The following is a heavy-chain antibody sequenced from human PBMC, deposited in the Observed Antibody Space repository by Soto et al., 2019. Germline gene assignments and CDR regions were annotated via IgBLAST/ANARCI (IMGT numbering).Heavy chain of an antibody. CDR1: GGSISSGDYY. CDR3: ARYRGYSCYASDWYFDL. J-gene: IGHJ2*01. CDR2: IYYSGST. D-gene: IGHD5-12*01. V-gene: IGHV4-61*08. Sequence: PSETLSLTCTVSGGSISSGDYYWSWIRQPPGKGLEWIGHIYYSGSTNYNPSIKSRATIPVDTSKNQFSMKLSSVTPADTAVYSCARYRGYSCYASDWYFDLCGRGTLVTVSS.